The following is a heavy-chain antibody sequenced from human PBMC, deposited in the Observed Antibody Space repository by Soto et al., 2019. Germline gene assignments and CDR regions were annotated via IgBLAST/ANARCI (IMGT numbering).Heavy chain of an antibody. CDR2: IYSGGST. CDR3: ARHGYNYGGGSFDY. D-gene: IGHD5-18*01. CDR1: GVTVSSNY. Sequence: EVQLVESWGGLVQPGGSLRLSCAASGVTVSSNYMSWVRQAPGKGLEWVSVIYSGGSTYYAESVKGRFTISRDNSKNTLYLQMNSLTAEDTAVYYCARHGYNYGGGSFDYWGQGTLVTVSS. J-gene: IGHJ4*02. V-gene: IGHV3-66*04.